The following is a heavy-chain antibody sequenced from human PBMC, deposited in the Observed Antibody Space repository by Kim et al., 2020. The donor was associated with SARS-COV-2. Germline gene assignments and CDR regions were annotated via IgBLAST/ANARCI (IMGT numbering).Heavy chain of an antibody. CDR3: AKDPPYSSGWYSDFDY. J-gene: IGHJ4*02. D-gene: IGHD6-19*01. CDR1: GFTFSSYA. Sequence: GGSLRLSCAASGFTFSSYAMSWVRQAPGKGLEWVSAISGSGGSTYYADSVKGRFTISRDNSKNTLYLQMNSLRAEDTAVYYCAKDPPYSSGWYSDFDYWGQGTLVTVSS. V-gene: IGHV3-23*01. CDR2: ISGSGGST.